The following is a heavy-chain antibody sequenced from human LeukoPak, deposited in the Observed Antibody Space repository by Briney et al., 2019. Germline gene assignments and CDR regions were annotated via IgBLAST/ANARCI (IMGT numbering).Heavy chain of an antibody. V-gene: IGHV1-8*01. J-gene: IGHJ6*03. Sequence: ASVKVSCKASGYTFTSYDINWVRQATGQGLEWMGWMNPNSGNTDYAQKFQGRVTMTRNTSISTAYMELSSMRSEDTAVYYCERAAARREANYYYYMDVWGKGPTVTVSS. CDR3: ERAAARREANYYYYMDV. CDR2: MNPNSGNT. D-gene: IGHD6-6*01. CDR1: GYTFTSYD.